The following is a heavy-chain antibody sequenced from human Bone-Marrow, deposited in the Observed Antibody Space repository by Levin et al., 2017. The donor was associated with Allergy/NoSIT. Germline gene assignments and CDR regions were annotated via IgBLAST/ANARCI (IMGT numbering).Heavy chain of an antibody. CDR2: ISWDGGST. V-gene: IGHV3-43*01. D-gene: IGHD2-21*02. CDR1: GFTFDDYT. Sequence: SCAASGFTFDDYTMHWVRQATGKGLEWVSLISWDGGSTYYADSVKGRFTISRDNSKNSLYLQMNSLRTEDTALYYCAKELGVVVTATRNYYYDGMDVWGQGTTVTVSS. J-gene: IGHJ6*02. CDR3: AKELGVVVTATRNYYYDGMDV.